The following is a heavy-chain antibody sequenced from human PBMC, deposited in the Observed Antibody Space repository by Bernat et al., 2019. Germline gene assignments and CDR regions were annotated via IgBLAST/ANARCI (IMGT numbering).Heavy chain of an antibody. CDR1: GYTFTGSY. Sequence: QVQLVQSGAEVKKPGASVKVSCKASGYTFTGSYMHWVRQAPGQGLEWMGWINPNSGGTNYAQKLQGWVTMERETYISTAYMELSRLRSDDTAVYYCARGCIRYPYDAFDIWGEGRMVTVSP. CDR3: ARGCIRYPYDAFDI. D-gene: IGHD3-16*02. CDR2: INPNSGGT. J-gene: IGHJ3*02. V-gene: IGHV1-2*04.